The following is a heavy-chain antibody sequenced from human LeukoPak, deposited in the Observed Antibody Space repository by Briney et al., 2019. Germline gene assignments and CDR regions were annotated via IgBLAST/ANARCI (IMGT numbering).Heavy chain of an antibody. CDR2: INQDGSEK. V-gene: IGHV3-7*01. CDR1: GFTFSTYW. J-gene: IGHJ3*02. Sequence: GGSLRLSCAASGFTFSTYWMSWIRQAPGKGLEWVANINQDGSEKYYEDSVKGRFTISRDSAKNSLYLQMNSLRAEDTAVYYCARSQIFDIWGQGTVVTVSS. CDR3: ARSQIFDI.